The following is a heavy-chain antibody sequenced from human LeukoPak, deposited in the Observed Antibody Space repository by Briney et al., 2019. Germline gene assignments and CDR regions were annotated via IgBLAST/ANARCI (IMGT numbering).Heavy chain of an antibody. Sequence: PSETLSLTCTVSGGSISSDSNFFWGWIRQLPGKGLDWIGIIYYSGTTYYNPSLESRVTIFVDTSKNLFSLRLTSVTAADTAVYYCARHRRISNWYVDFWGQGTLLTVSS. D-gene: IGHD6-13*01. V-gene: IGHV4-39*01. CDR3: ARHRRISNWYVDF. J-gene: IGHJ4*02. CDR2: IYYSGTT. CDR1: GGSISSDSNFF.